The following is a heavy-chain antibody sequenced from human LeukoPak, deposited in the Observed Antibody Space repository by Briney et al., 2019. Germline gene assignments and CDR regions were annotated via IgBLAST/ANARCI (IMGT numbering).Heavy chain of an antibody. CDR1: GFTFSSYG. V-gene: IGHV3-23*01. CDR2: ISGSGGST. J-gene: IGHJ3*02. Sequence: GGSLRLSCAASGFTFSSYGMSWVRQAPGKGLEWVSGISGSGGSTYYADSVKGRLTISRDNSKNTLYLQMNSLRAEDTAVYYCARAVWSSSSLAGVDDDAFDIWGQGTMVTVSS. CDR3: ARAVWSSSSLAGVDDDAFDI. D-gene: IGHD6-6*01.